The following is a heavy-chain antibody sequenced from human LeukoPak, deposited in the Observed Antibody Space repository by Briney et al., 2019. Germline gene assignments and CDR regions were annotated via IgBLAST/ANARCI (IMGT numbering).Heavy chain of an antibody. Sequence: GGSLRLSCAASGFTFSTNAMSWVRQAPGQGLEWVSSISDSGGSVQYADSVKGRLTISRDNSKNTLYLQINSLRAEDTAVYYCTKRAAAAGFDYWGQGTPVTVSP. V-gene: IGHV3-23*01. J-gene: IGHJ4*02. CDR1: GFTFSTNA. D-gene: IGHD6-13*01. CDR2: ISDSGGSV. CDR3: TKRAAAAGFDY.